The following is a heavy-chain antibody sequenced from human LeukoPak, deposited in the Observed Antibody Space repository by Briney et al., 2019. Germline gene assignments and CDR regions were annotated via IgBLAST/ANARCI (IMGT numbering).Heavy chain of an antibody. CDR2: IIPTFGTA. CDR3: ARLRAGLDAFDI. CDR1: GGTFSSYA. D-gene: IGHD3/OR15-3a*01. V-gene: IGHV1-69*13. Sequence: SVKVSCKASGGTFSSYAISWVRQAPGQGLEWMGGIIPTFGTANYAQKFQGRVTITADESTSTAYMELSSLRSEDTAVYYCARLRAGLDAFDIWGQGTMVTVSS. J-gene: IGHJ3*02.